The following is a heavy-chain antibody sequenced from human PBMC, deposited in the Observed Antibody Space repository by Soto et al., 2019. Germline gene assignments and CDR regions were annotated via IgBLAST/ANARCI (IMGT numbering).Heavy chain of an antibody. Sequence: GGSLRLSCAASGFTFTSYAMTWVRQAPGKGLEWVSVISGSGGSTYYADSVKGRFTISRDNSKNTLYLQMNSLTAEDTAVYFCAKDLRGLIVTGLDYWGQGTLVTVSS. CDR2: ISGSGGST. CDR1: GFTFTSYA. V-gene: IGHV3-23*01. J-gene: IGHJ4*02. D-gene: IGHD3-10*01. CDR3: AKDLRGLIVTGLDY.